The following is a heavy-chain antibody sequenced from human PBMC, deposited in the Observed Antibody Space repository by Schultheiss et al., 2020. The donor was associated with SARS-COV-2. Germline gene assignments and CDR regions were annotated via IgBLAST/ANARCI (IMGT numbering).Heavy chain of an antibody. CDR1: GYTFTSYD. D-gene: IGHD2-21*01. CDR3: ASCCGGDRARWWFDP. Sequence: ASVKVSCKASGYTFTSYDINWVRQATGQGLEWMGWMNPNSGNTGYAQKFQGRVTMTRNTSISTAYMELSSLRSEDTAVYYCASCCGGDRARWWFDPWGQGTLVTVSS. CDR2: MNPNSGNT. J-gene: IGHJ5*02. V-gene: IGHV1-8*01.